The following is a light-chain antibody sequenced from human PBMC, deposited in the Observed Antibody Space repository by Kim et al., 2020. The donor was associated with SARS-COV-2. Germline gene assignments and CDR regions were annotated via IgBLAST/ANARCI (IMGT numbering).Light chain of an antibody. V-gene: IGKV1-5*03. CDR3: QQYNSYPYT. CDR2: KAS. J-gene: IGKJ2*01. CDR1: QSISSW. Sequence: DIQMTQSPSTLSASVGDRVTITCRASQSISSWLAWYQQKPGKAPKLLIYKASNLESGVPSRFSGSGSGTEFTLTISSLQPDDFATYYCQQYNSYPYTFGQGTELEI.